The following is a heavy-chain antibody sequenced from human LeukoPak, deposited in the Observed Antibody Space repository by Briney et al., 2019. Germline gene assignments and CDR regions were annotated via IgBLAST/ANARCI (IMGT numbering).Heavy chain of an antibody. CDR3: ADHLPGDYLDP. Sequence: ASVTVSCKASGYTFTIYDINWVRQAAGQGLEWMGWMNPDSGNTDFAQKFQGRVTMTKNTSKSTAYMELSSLTSEYTAVYYCADHLPGDYLDPWGQGTLVTVSS. J-gene: IGHJ5*02. CDR1: GYTFTIYD. V-gene: IGHV1-8*01. CDR2: MNPDSGNT. D-gene: IGHD4-17*01.